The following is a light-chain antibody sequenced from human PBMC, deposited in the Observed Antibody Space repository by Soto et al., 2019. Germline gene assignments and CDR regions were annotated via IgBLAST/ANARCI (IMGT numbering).Light chain of an antibody. CDR1: SSNIGNNY. CDR3: QSFDSSLNERV. Sequence: QSVLTQPPSVSAAPGQKVTISCSGSSSNIGNNYVSWYQQLPGTAPKLLIYDNNKRPSGIPDRFSGSKSGTSATLGITGLQAEDEADYYCQSFDSSLNERVFGGGTKVTVL. J-gene: IGLJ3*02. V-gene: IGLV1-51*01. CDR2: DNN.